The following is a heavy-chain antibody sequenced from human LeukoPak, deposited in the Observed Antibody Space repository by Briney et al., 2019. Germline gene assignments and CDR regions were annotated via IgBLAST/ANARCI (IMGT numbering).Heavy chain of an antibody. CDR1: GYTLTELS. CDR2: FDPEDGET. J-gene: IGHJ4*02. Sequence: ASVKVSCKVSGYTLTELSMHWVRQAPGKGLEWMGGFDPEDGETIYAQKFQGRVTMTEDTSTDTAYMELSSLRSEDTAVYYCATVAARGDSSLLSDYFDYWGQGTLVTVSS. D-gene: IGHD6-13*01. CDR3: ATVAARGDSSLLSDYFDY. V-gene: IGHV1-24*01.